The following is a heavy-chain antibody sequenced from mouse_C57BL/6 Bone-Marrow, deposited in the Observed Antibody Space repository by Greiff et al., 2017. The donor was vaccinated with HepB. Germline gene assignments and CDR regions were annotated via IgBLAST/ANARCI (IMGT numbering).Heavy chain of an antibody. J-gene: IGHJ2*01. CDR3: ARGPYYYGSSYVDYFDY. CDR2: IDPSDSET. CDR1: GYTFTSYW. Sequence: QVQLQQPGAELVRPGSSVKLSCKASGYTFTSYWMHWVKQRPIQGLEWIGNIDPSDSETHYNQKFKDKATLTVDKSSSTAYMQLSSLTSEDSAVYYCARGPYYYGSSYVDYFDYWGQGTTLTVSS. D-gene: IGHD1-1*01. V-gene: IGHV1-52*01.